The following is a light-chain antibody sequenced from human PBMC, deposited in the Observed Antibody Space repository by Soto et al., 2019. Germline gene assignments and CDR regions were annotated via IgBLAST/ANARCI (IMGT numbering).Light chain of an antibody. CDR2: GAS. CDR3: YQYDSSLLT. CDR1: QSVGRNY. V-gene: IGKV3-20*01. Sequence: EIVLTQSPGTLSVSPGERATLSCRASQSVGRNYLAWYQQKPGQAPRLLIHGASSRATGIPDRFSGSGFGTAFTLTITGLEPDDFAVYYCYQYDSSLLTFGGGTKVDTK. J-gene: IGKJ4*01.